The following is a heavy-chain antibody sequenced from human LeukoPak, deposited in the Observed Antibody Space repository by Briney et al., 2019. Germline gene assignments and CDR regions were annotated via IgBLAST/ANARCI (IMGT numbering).Heavy chain of an antibody. CDR1: GFTFDDYA. J-gene: IGHJ3*02. D-gene: IGHD3-10*01. CDR2: ISWNSGSI. V-gene: IGHV3-9*01. CDR3: AKEQRPRYGSGSSYALDN. Sequence: PGGSLRLSCAASGFTFDDYAMHWVRQAPGKGLEWVSGISWNSGSIGYADSVKGRFTISRDNSENTLFLQMNSLRAEDTAVYYCAKEQRPRYGSGSSYALDNWSQGTMVTVSS.